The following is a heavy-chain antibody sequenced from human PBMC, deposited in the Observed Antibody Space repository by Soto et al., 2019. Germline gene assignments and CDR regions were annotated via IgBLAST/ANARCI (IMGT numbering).Heavy chain of an antibody. CDR1: GYTFTSYD. Sequence: QVQLVQSGAEVKKPGASVKVSCKASGYTFTSYDINWVRQATGQGLEWMGWMNPNSGNTGYAQKFQGRGNMTRNTSICTVYMDLSSLRSEDTAVYSCARDRSGESDVWGQGTTVTVSS. CDR3: ARDRSGESDV. CDR2: MNPNSGNT. J-gene: IGHJ6*02. D-gene: IGHD3-10*01. V-gene: IGHV1-8*01.